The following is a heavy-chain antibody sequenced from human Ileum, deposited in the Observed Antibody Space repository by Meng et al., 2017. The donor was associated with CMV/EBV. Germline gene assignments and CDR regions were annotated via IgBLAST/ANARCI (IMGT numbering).Heavy chain of an antibody. Sequence: SLKISCAASGFTFDDYAMHWVRQAPGKGLEWVSGISWNSGSIGYADSVKGRFTISRDNAKNSLYLQMNSLRAEDTALYYCAKDAYSTHESGDVNFDYWGKGTLVTVSS. D-gene: IGHD4-11*01. CDR3: AKDAYSTHESGDVNFDY. CDR1: GFTFDDYA. CDR2: ISWNSGSI. J-gene: IGHJ4*02. V-gene: IGHV3-9*01.